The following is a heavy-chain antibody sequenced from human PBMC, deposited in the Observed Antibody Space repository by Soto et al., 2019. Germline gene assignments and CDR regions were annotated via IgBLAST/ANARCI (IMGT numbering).Heavy chain of an antibody. V-gene: IGHV1-69*01. Sequence: QVQLVQSGAEVKKPGSSVKVSCKASGGTFSSYAISWVRQAPGQGLEWMRGIIPIFGTANYAQKFQGRVTITADESTSTAYMELSSLRSEDTAVYYCARGPGYCTNGVCYTYWFDPWGQGTLVTVSS. J-gene: IGHJ5*02. CDR1: GGTFSSYA. CDR3: ARGPGYCTNGVCYTYWFDP. D-gene: IGHD2-8*01. CDR2: IIPIFGTA.